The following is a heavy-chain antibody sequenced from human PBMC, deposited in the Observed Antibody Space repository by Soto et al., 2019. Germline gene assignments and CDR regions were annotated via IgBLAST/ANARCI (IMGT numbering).Heavy chain of an antibody. CDR1: GFTFSDYY. D-gene: IGHD6-13*01. V-gene: IGHV3-11*01. J-gene: IGHJ5*02. Sequence: VGSLRLSCAASGFTFSDYYMSWIRQAPGKGLEWVSYISSSGSTIYYADSVKGRFTISRDNAKNSLYLQMNSLRAEDTAVYYCASTGIAAAGTHWFDPWGQGTLVTVSS. CDR3: ASTGIAAAGTHWFDP. CDR2: ISSSGSTI.